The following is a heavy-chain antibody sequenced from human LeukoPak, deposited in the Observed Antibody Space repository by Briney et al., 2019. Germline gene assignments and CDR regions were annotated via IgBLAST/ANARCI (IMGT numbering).Heavy chain of an antibody. J-gene: IGHJ4*02. CDR1: GFTFSGYS. V-gene: IGHV3-23*01. CDR2: VSGSGDNT. D-gene: IGHD1-1*01. CDR3: ASGSSDLYYFDY. Sequence: GGSLRLSCAASGFTFSGYSMNWVRQAPGKGLEWVSTVSGSGDNTYYADSVKGRFTISRDNSKNTLFLQMNSLRAEDTAVYYCASGSSDLYYFDYWGQGTLVTVSS.